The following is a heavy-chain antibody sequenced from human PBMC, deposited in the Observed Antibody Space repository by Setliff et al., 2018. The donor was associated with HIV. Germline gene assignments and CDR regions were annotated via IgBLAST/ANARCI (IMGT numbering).Heavy chain of an antibody. J-gene: IGHJ4*01. V-gene: IGHV3-23*01. D-gene: IGHD1-26*01. CDR1: GFTSRTYV. CDR3: ARGLKGGGYYFDY. Sequence: GGSLRLSCAASGFTSRTYVMSWVRQVPGKGLEWVSGISVSGRSTYYADSVKGRFTISRDNSKNTLYLQMSSLRAEDTAVYYCARGLKGGGYYFDYWGQGMLVTVSS. CDR2: ISVSGRST.